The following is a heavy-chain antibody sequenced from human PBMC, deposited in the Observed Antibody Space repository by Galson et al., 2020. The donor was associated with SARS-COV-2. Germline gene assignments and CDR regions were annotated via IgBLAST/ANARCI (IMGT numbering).Heavy chain of an antibody. D-gene: IGHD3-22*01. CDR1: GIIFSSYG. CDR2: ISYDAGEN. CDR3: AFTSSSGFFYGRRGAHAFDF. Sequence: GESLKISCAASGIIFSSYGMHWVRQAPGKGLEWVALISYDAGENYYADSARGRFTISRDNSKNTLFLQMNSLKPEDTAVYYCAFTSSSGFFYGRRGAHAFDFWGQGTMVAVSS. J-gene: IGHJ3*01. V-gene: IGHV3-30*03.